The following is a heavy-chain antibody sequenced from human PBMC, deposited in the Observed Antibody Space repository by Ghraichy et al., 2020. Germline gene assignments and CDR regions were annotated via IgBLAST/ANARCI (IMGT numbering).Heavy chain of an antibody. Sequence: SETLSLTCTVSGGSISSYYWSWIRQPPGKGLEWIGYIYYSGSTNYNPSLKSRVTISVDTSKNQFSLKLSSVTAADTAVYYCARAPPRGFNIYYFDYWGQGTLVTVSS. CDR3: ARAPPRGFNIYYFDY. CDR2: IYYSGST. V-gene: IGHV4-59*01. J-gene: IGHJ4*02. CDR1: GGSISSYY. D-gene: IGHD2/OR15-2a*01.